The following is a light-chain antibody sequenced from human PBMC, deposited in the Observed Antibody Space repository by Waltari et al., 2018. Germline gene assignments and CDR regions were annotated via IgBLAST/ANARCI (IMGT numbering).Light chain of an antibody. CDR3: QSYDSSLSGVV. CDR1: SSHIGAGYD. J-gene: IGLJ2*01. Sequence: QSVLTQPPSVSGAPGQRVTISCTGSSSHIGAGYDVHWYQQVPGPAPKVLIFGNTNRPSRVPDRFSGSKSGTSASLAITGLQAEDEADYYCQSYDSSLSGVVFGGGTKLTVL. CDR2: GNT. V-gene: IGLV1-40*01.